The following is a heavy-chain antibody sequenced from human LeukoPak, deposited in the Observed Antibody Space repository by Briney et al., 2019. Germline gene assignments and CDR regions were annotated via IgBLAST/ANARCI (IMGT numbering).Heavy chain of an antibody. CDR3: ASSLLLRYFDWSIPGMDV. D-gene: IGHD3-9*01. CDR2: INHSGST. CDR1: GGSFSGYY. Sequence: SETLSLTCAVYGGSFSGYYWSWIRQPPGKGLEWIGEINHSGSTNYDPSLKSRVTISVDTSKNQFSLKLSSVTAADTAVYYCASSLLLRYFDWSIPGMDVWGQGTTVTVSS. V-gene: IGHV4-34*01. J-gene: IGHJ6*02.